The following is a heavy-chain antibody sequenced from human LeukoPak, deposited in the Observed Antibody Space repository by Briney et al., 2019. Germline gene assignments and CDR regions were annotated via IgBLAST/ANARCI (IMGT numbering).Heavy chain of an antibody. V-gene: IGHV3-48*03. Sequence: GGSLRLSCAASGFTFSSYEMNWVRQAPGKGLEWDSYISSSGSTIYYADSVKGRFTISRDNAKNSLYLQMNSLRAEDTAVYYCARGNTIFHVERVYWGQGTLVTVSS. CDR2: ISSSGSTI. D-gene: IGHD3-9*01. CDR1: GFTFSSYE. J-gene: IGHJ4*02. CDR3: ARGNTIFHVERVY.